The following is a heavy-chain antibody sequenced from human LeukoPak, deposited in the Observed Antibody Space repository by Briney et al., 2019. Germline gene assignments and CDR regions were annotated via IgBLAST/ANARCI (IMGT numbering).Heavy chain of an antibody. V-gene: IGHV3-30*02. J-gene: IGHJ4*02. CDR2: IQYDGSNE. CDR3: AKWDTYYDSSGYYFY. D-gene: IGHD3-22*01. Sequence: GGSLRLSCAASGFTFSSYGMHWVRQAPGKGLEWVAYIQYDGSNEQYADSVKGRFTISRDNSKNTLYLQMNSLRAEDTAVYYCAKWDTYYDSSGYYFYWGQGTLVTVSS. CDR1: GFTFSSYG.